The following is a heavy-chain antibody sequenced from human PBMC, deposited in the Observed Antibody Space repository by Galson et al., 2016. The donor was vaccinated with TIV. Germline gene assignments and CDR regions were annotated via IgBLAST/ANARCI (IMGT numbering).Heavy chain of an antibody. Sequence: SETLSLTCTVSGGSVTSSHWSWIRQPAGKGLEWIGRVYPSGNTNYNPSLTSRVTMSLDTSKNQFSLRLNSVTAADTAVYYCARGISAYYFYNYMDVWGKGTTVTVSS. CDR2: VYPSGNT. V-gene: IGHV4-4*07. CDR1: GGSVTSSH. J-gene: IGHJ6*03. CDR3: ARGISAYYFYNYMDV. D-gene: IGHD6-19*01.